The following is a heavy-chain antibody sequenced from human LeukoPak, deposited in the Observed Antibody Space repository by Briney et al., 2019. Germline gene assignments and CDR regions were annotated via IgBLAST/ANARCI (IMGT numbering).Heavy chain of an antibody. J-gene: IGHJ6*02. CDR3: ARVHYADGMDV. D-gene: IGHD4-17*01. CDR1: GGSFSGYY. Sequence: SETLSLTCAVYGGSFSGYYWSWIRQPPGKGLEWIGEINHSGRTNYNPSLKSRVTISVDTSKNQFSLQLSSVTGADTAVFYCARVHYADGMDVWGQGTTVTVSS. V-gene: IGHV4-34*01. CDR2: INHSGRT.